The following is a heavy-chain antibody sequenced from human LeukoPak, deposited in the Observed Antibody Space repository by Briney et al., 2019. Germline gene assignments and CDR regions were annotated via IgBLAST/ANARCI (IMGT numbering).Heavy chain of an antibody. CDR1: EGTFSSYA. Sequence: SVKVSCKASEGTFSSYAISWVRQAPGQGLEWMGRIIPIFGIANYAQKFQGRVTITADKSTSTAYMELSSLRSEDTAVYYCARDLVSAGVVPAAMYYYGMDVWGQGTTVTVSS. D-gene: IGHD2-2*01. V-gene: IGHV1-69*04. J-gene: IGHJ6*02. CDR3: ARDLVSAGVVPAAMYYYGMDV. CDR2: IIPIFGIA.